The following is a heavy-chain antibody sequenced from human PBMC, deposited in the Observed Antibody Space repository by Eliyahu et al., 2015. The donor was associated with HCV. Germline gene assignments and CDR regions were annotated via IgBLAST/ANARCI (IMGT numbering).Heavy chain of an antibody. CDR2: INHXGST. D-gene: IGHD3-9*01. J-gene: IGHJ5*02. CDR1: GGSFSGYY. V-gene: IGHV4-34*01. CDR3: ARDSGDILTGSLNWFDP. Sequence: QVQLQQWGAGLLKPSETLSLTCAVYGGSFSGYYWSWIRQPPGKGLEWIGEINHXGSTNYXPSLKSRVTISVDTSKNQFSLKLSSVTAADTAVYYCARDSGDILTGSLNWFDPWGQGTLVTVSS.